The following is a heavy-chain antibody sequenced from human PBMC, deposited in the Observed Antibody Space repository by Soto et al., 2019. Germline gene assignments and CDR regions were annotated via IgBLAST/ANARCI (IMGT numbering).Heavy chain of an antibody. CDR1: GYTLTELS. D-gene: IGHD5-12*01. J-gene: IGHJ4*02. CDR2: FDPEDGET. V-gene: IGHV1-24*01. CDR3: ATRDGYNRVPLFDY. Sequence: GASVKVSCKVSGYTLTELSMHWVRQAPGKGLEWMGGFDPEDGETIYAQKFQGRVTMTEDTSTDTAYMELSSLRSEDTAVYYCATRDGYNRVPLFDYWGQGTLVTVSS.